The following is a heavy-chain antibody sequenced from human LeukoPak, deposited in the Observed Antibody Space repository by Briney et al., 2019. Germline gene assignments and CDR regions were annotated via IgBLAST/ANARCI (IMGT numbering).Heavy chain of an antibody. J-gene: IGHJ4*02. V-gene: IGHV4-39*07. CDR3: ARLIAAAETFDY. CDR1: GGSISSSSYY. Sequence: SETLSLTCTVSGGSISSSSYYWGWIRQPPGKGLEWIGSIYYSGSTYYNPSLKSRVTISVGTSKNQFSLKLSSVTAADTAVYYCARLIAAAETFDYWGQGTLVTVSS. CDR2: IYYSGST. D-gene: IGHD6-13*01.